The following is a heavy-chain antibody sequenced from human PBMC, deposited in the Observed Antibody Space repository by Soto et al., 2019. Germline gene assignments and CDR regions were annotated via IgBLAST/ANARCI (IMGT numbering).Heavy chain of an antibody. Sequence: PGGSLRLSCAASGFTFSNYAMTWVRQAPGKGLEWVSTMSGSGGGTFYADSLKGRFTISRDNSKNTVYLQMNSLRAEDTAVYFCAKKVTASSVGDHNNWFDPWGQGTLVTVYS. CDR3: AKKVTASSVGDHNNWFDP. CDR2: MSGSGGGT. J-gene: IGHJ5*02. V-gene: IGHV3-23*01. D-gene: IGHD2-15*01. CDR1: GFTFSNYA.